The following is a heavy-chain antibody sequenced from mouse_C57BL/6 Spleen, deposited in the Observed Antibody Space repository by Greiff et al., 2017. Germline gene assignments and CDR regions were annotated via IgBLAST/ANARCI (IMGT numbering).Heavy chain of an antibody. CDR1: GYTFTSYW. J-gene: IGHJ2*01. Sequence: QVQLKQPGAELVKPGASVKLSCKASGYTFTSYWMHWVKQRPGRGLEWIGRIDPNSGGTKYNEKFKSKATLTVDKPSSTAYMQLSSLTSEDSAVYYCAREIDSWVYFDYWGQGTTLTVSS. CDR3: AREIDSWVYFDY. V-gene: IGHV1-72*01. CDR2: IDPNSGGT. D-gene: IGHD3-2*01.